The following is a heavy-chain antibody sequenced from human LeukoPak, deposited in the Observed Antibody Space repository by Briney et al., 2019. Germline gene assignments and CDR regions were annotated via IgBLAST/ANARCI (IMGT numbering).Heavy chain of an antibody. V-gene: IGHV3-7*01. Sequence: GGSLRLSCAASGFTFSSYWMSGVRQAPGKGLEWVANIKQDGSEKYYVDSVKGRFTISRDNAKNSLYLQMNSLRAEDTAVYYCARIAVQPSTQFDYWGQGTLVTVSS. CDR3: ARIAVQPSTQFDY. D-gene: IGHD6-19*01. CDR2: IKQDGSEK. CDR1: GFTFSSYW. J-gene: IGHJ4*02.